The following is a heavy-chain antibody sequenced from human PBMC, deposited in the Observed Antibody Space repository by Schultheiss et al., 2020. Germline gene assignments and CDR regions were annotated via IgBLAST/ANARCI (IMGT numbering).Heavy chain of an antibody. V-gene: IGHV4-30-4*01. CDR1: GGSISSSNW. J-gene: IGHJ5*02. D-gene: IGHD3-9*01. CDR3: ARAGASPAEYYDILTGYYTFDP. CDR2: IYYSGST. Sequence: SETLSLTCTVSGGSISSSNWWSWVRQHPGKGLEWIGYIYYSGSTYYNPSLKSRVTISVDTSKNHFSLKLSAVTAADTAVYYCARAGASPAEYYDILTGYYTFDPWGQGTLVTVSS.